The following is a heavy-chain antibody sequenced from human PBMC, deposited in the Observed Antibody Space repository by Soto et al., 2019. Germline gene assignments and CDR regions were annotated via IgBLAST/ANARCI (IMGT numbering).Heavy chain of an antibody. Sequence: QVQLVQSGAEVKKPGAAVKVSCKASGYSFTNYGISWVRQAPGQGLEWMGWISDHNGNTNYAQKFQGRVTKTTDTSTSTAYLELMRLRSDDTAVYYCARNRYCSGGTCQREGAIDIWGQGTMVTVSS. D-gene: IGHD2-15*01. V-gene: IGHV1-18*01. CDR3: ARNRYCSGGTCQREGAIDI. J-gene: IGHJ3*02. CDR2: ISDHNGNT. CDR1: GYSFTNYG.